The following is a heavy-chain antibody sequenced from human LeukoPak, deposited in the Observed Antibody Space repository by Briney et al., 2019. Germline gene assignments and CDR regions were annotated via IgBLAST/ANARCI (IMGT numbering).Heavy chain of an antibody. J-gene: IGHJ4*02. Sequence: GGSLRLSCAASGFTFRTFSMNWVRQAPGKGLEWVSSISSSGSYIHYIDSVKGRFTISRDNAKNSLYLQMNSLRAEDTAVYYCAREIAEGFDYWGQGTLVTVSS. CDR2: ISSSGSYI. CDR1: GFTFRTFS. V-gene: IGHV3-21*01. CDR3: AREIAEGFDY.